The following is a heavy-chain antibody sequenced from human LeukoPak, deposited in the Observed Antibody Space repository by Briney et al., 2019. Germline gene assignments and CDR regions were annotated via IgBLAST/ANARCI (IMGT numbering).Heavy chain of an antibody. V-gene: IGHV3-30*02. CDR1: GFTFSSYG. CDR2: IRYDGSNK. J-gene: IGHJ4*02. Sequence: GGSLRLSCAASGFTFSSYGMHWVRQAPGKGLEWVAFIRYDGSNKYYADSVKGRFTISRDNSKNTLYLQMNSLRAEDAAVYYCAKRGVEGTYYFDYWGQGTLVTVSS. D-gene: IGHD1-1*01. CDR3: AKRGVEGTYYFDY.